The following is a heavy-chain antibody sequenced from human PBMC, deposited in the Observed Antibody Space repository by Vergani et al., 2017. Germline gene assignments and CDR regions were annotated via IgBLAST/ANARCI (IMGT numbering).Heavy chain of an antibody. Sequence: QVQLVESEGGVVQPGRSLRLSCTASGFTFSSYAMHWVRQAPGKGLEWVAVISYDGSNKYYADSVKGRFTISRDNSKNTLYLQMNSLRAEDTAVYYCAGGGKQLVRWDYWGQGTLVTVSS. CDR3: AGGGKQLVRWDY. J-gene: IGHJ4*02. CDR2: ISYDGSNK. D-gene: IGHD6-6*01. V-gene: IGHV3-30-3*01. CDR1: GFTFSSYA.